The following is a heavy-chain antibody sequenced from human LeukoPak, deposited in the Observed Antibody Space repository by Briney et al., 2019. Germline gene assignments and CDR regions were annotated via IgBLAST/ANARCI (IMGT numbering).Heavy chain of an antibody. J-gene: IGHJ6*02. V-gene: IGHV3-23*01. CDR3: AKTSGGLVGASYYYYGMDV. CDR2: ISGSGGGAST. D-gene: IGHD2-15*01. CDR1: GFAFSSYA. Sequence: GGSLRLSCAASGFAFSSYAMSWVRQAPGKGLEWVSVISGSGGGASTYYADSVKGRFAISRDNSKNTLYLQMNSLRAEDTAVYYCAKTSGGLVGASYYYYGMDVWGQGTTVTVSS.